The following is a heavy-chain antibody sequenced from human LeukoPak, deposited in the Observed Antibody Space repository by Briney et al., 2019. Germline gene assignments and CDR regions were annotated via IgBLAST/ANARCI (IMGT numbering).Heavy chain of an antibody. CDR1: GYIFTGYY. CDR2: INPNSGGT. D-gene: IGHD2-15*01. Sequence: ASVKVSCKASGYIFTGYYMHWVRQAPGQGLEWTGCINPNSGGTDYAQKFQGRVTMTRDTSISTAYMELSSLRSDDTAVYYCARGRDMSGGSSLSGYWGQGTLVTVSS. CDR3: ARGRDMSGGSSLSGY. J-gene: IGHJ4*02. V-gene: IGHV1-2*02.